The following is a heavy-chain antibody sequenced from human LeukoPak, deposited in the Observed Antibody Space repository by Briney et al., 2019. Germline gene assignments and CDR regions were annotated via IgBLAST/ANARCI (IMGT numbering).Heavy chain of an antibody. Sequence: ASVKVSCKASGYTFTSYGISWVRQAPGQGLEWMGWISAYNGNTNYAQKFQGRVTMTRNTSISTAYMELSSLRSEDTAVYYCARETEWELPLDYWGQGTLVTVSS. CDR2: ISAYNGNT. J-gene: IGHJ4*02. CDR3: ARETEWELPLDY. V-gene: IGHV1-18*01. CDR1: GYTFTSYG. D-gene: IGHD1-26*01.